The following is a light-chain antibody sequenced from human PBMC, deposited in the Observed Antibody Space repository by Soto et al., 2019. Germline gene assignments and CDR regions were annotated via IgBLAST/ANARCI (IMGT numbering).Light chain of an antibody. J-gene: IGKJ2*01. CDR3: QQYKEVPFT. CDR2: GAS. V-gene: IGKV3-15*01. Sequence: TVMTHSPATLSVSPGERATLFCRASATLGNNLAWYQQRPGQPPSLLIYGASTRATGVPARFTGSGSGTDFTLTISSLQSEDFAIYYCQQYKEVPFTFGQGTNLEI. CDR1: ATLGNN.